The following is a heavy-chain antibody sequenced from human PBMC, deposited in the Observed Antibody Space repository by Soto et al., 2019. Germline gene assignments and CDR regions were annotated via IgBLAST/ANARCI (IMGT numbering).Heavy chain of an antibody. D-gene: IGHD3-10*01. Sequence: TSETLSLTCAVSGGSISSGGYSWSWIRQPPGKGLEWIGYIYHSGSTYYNPSLKSRVTISVDTSKNQFSLKLSSVTAADTAVYYCAKVRMVRGVIISYYYYGMDVWGQGTTVTVSS. CDR3: AKVRMVRGVIISYYYYGMDV. CDR1: GGSISSGGYS. J-gene: IGHJ6*02. CDR2: IYHSGST. V-gene: IGHV4-30-2*01.